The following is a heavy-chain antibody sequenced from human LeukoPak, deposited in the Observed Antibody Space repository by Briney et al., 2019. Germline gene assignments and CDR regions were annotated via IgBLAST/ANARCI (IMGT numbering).Heavy chain of an antibody. J-gene: IGHJ4*02. CDR3: ARDGLDTSCLDY. CDR1: GGSISSSSYY. CDR2: IYYSGST. Sequence: PSETLSLTCTVSGGSISSSSYYWGWIRQPPGKGLEWIGSIYYSGSTYYNPSLKSRVTISVDTSKNQFSPKLSSVTAADTAVYYCARDGLDTSCLDYWGQGTLVTVSS. D-gene: IGHD2-2*01. V-gene: IGHV4-39*02.